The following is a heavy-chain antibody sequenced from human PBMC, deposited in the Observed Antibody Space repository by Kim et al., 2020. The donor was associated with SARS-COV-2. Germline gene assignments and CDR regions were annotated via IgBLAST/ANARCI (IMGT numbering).Heavy chain of an antibody. CDR3: AGLLGYCSRTSCSKPFDY. Sequence: SETLSLTCAVYGGSFSGYYWSWIRQPPGKGLEWIGEIKHSGRTNYNPSLKSRVTISVGKSTNQFSLKLSSVTAADTAVYYCAGLLGYCSRTSCSKPFDY. D-gene: IGHD2-2*01. V-gene: IGHV4-34*01. J-gene: IGHJ4*01. CDR1: GGSFSGYY. CDR2: IKHSGRT.